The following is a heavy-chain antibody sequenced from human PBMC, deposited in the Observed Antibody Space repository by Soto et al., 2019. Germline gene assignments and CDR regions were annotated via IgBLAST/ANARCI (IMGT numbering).Heavy chain of an antibody. V-gene: IGHV1-18*04. Sequence: QVQGMQSGAEVKKPGDSVKVSCNPSGDIFSDYGINWVRQDPGQGLEWMGWIGGYSGNANLAQQFQGRVTMTTDNSTRTAYMAFRRLRSDDTAVYYCSKRTSGTAWGESDYWCQGTLVTVSS. J-gene: IGHJ4*02. CDR3: SKRTSGTAWGESDY. CDR2: IGGYSGNA. D-gene: IGHD3-10*01. CDR1: GDIFSDYG.